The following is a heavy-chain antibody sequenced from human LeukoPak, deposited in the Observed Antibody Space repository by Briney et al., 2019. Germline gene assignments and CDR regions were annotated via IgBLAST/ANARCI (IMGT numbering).Heavy chain of an antibody. CDR2: ISYSGTT. D-gene: IGHD6-19*01. CDR1: GGSISSTSYY. V-gene: IGHV4-39*01. CDR3: ARHRAVAGTWPLYYYYYMDV. J-gene: IGHJ6*03. Sequence: SETLSLTCTVSGGSISSTSYYWGWIRQPPGKGLEWIGSISYSGTTYYNPSLKSRVTISVDTSKNQFSLKLSSVTAADTAVYYCARHRAVAGTWPLYYYYYMDVWGKGTTVTISS.